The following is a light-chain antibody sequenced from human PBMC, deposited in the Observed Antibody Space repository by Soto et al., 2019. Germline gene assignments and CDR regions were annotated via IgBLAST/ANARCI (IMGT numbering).Light chain of an antibody. CDR3: RQINSYPRT. CDR2: KAS. Sequence: DIQMTQSPSTLSGSVGDRVTITCRASQTISSWLAWYQQKPGKAPKLLIYKASTLKSGVPSRFSGSGSGTEFTLTINSLQPEDFATYYCRQINSYPRTFGGGTKVDIK. J-gene: IGKJ4*01. CDR1: QTISSW. V-gene: IGKV1-5*03.